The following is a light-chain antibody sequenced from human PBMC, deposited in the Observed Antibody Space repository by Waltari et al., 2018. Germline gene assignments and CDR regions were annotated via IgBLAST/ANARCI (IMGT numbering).Light chain of an antibody. J-gene: IGLJ3*02. CDR1: AFPTKY. Sequence: SHELTQPPSVSVSPGQTARITCPGDAFPTKYIYWYQQKSGQAPVMLIYEDNNRPSGIPERFSGSSSGTLATLTVSGAVVEDEGDYYCYSTDSSSFPLFGGGTRLTVL. CDR2: EDN. CDR3: YSTDSSSFPL. V-gene: IGLV3-10*01.